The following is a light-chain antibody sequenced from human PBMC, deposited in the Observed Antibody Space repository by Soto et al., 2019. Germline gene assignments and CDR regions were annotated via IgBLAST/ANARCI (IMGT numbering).Light chain of an antibody. CDR3: HQYDNSPRT. CDR1: RSVNNY. J-gene: IGKJ1*01. CDR2: GAS. V-gene: IGKV3-20*01. Sequence: EIVLTHSPGTLSLSPGERVTLSCRASRSVNNYLAWYQQKPGQAPRLLLYGASSRATGIPDRFSGSGSGADFTLTISRLEPEDFAVYYCHQYDNSPRTFGQGTKVDIK.